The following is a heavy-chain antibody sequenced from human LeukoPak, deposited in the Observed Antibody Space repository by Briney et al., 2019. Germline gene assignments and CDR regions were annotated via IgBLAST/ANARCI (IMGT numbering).Heavy chain of an antibody. Sequence: GGSLRLSCAASGFTVSSNSMSWVRQAPGKGLEWVSVIHSGGSTYYADSVKGRFTISRDNSKNTLFLQMNSLRAEDTAVYYCARAAAYCSGGSCCFDYWGQGTLVTVSS. J-gene: IGHJ4*02. CDR3: ARAAAYCSGGSCCFDY. V-gene: IGHV3-53*01. D-gene: IGHD2-15*01. CDR1: GFTVSSNS. CDR2: IHSGGST.